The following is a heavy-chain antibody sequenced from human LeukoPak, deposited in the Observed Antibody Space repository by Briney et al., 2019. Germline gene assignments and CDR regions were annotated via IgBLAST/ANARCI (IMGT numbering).Heavy chain of an antibody. CDR2: IYPGDFDT. V-gene: IGHV5-51*01. Sequence: GESLKISCKGSGYTFTIYWIGWVRQIPGKGLEWMGIIYPGDFDTKYSPSFQGQVTISVDKSISTAYLQWNSLKASDPAIYYCARRGRDGYNLIDYWGEGTLVTVSS. CDR1: GYTFTIYW. J-gene: IGHJ4*02. D-gene: IGHD5-24*01. CDR3: ARRGRDGYNLIDY.